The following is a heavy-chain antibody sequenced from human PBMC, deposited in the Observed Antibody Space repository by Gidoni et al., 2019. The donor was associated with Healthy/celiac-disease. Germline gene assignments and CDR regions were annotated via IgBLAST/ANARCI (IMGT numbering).Heavy chain of an antibody. D-gene: IGHD1-26*01. V-gene: IGHV1-69*06. CDR2: IIPSFGTA. CDR3: AREEGASLGNWFDP. Sequence: QVQLVQSGAEVKKPGSSVKVSCKASGGPFSRYAISWVRQAPGQGLEWMGGIIPSFGTANYAQKFQGRVTITADKSTSTAYMELSSLRSEDTAVYYCAREEGASLGNWFDPWGQGTLVTVSS. J-gene: IGHJ5*02. CDR1: GGPFSRYA.